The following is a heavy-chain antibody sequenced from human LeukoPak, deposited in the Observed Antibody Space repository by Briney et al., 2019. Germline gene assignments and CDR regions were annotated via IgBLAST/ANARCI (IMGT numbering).Heavy chain of an antibody. J-gene: IGHJ5*02. D-gene: IGHD2-15*01. V-gene: IGHV6-1*01. CDR2: TYYRSKWYN. CDR3: ASRSVVVVAATYDTYTCFDP. Sequence: SQTLSLTCAISGDSVSSNSAAWNWIRQSPSRGLEWLGRTYYRSKWYNDYAVSVKSLITINPDTSKNQFSLQLNSVTPADTAVYYCASRSVVVVAATYDTYTCFDPWGQGTLVTVSS. CDR1: GDSVSSNSAA.